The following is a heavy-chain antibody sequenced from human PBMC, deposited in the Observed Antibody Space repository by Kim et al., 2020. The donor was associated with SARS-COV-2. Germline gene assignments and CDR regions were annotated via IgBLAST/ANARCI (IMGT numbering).Heavy chain of an antibody. CDR2: INSKSGGP. CDR1: GYTFTDYF. Sequence: ASVKVSCKASGYTFTDYFIQWVRQAPGQGLEWLGRINSKSGGPTYGQKFQGRVTMTRDTSISTAYMELNRLMSDDTAVYYCARDWAGTANWEFDYWGQGTQVTVSS. V-gene: IGHV1-2*06. D-gene: IGHD6-19*01. CDR3: ARDWAGTANWEFDY. J-gene: IGHJ4*02.